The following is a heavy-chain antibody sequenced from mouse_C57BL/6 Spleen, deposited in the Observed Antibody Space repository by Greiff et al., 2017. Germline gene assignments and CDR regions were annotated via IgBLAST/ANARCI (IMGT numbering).Heavy chain of an antibody. Sequence: VQLQQPGAELVMPGASVKLSCKASGYTFTSYYMNWVKQSHGKSLEWIGVINPYNGGTSYNQKFKGKATLTVDKSSSTAYMELNSLTSEDSAVYYCATDYWGQGTTLTVSS. V-gene: IGHV1-19*01. CDR2: INPYNGGT. CDR3: ATDY. CDR1: GYTFTSYY. J-gene: IGHJ2*01.